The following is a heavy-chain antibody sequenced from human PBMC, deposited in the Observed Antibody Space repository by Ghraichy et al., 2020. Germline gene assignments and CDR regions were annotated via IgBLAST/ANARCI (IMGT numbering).Heavy chain of an antibody. V-gene: IGHV3-33*01. Sequence: GGSLRLSCAASGFTFSSYGMHWVRQAPGKGLEWVAVIWYDGSNKYYADSVKGRFTISRDNSKNTLYLQMNSLRAEDTAVYYCARDAYSYGSTIDYWGQGTLVTVSS. CDR1: GFTFSSYG. CDR3: ARDAYSYGSTIDY. CDR2: IWYDGSNK. J-gene: IGHJ4*02. D-gene: IGHD5-18*01.